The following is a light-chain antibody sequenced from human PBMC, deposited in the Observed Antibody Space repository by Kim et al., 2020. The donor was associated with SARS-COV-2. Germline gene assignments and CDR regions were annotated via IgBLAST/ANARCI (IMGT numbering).Light chain of an antibody. CDR3: QQYNNWPRT. CDR2: GAS. Sequence: EIVMTQSPATLSVSPGERATLSCRASQSVSSNLVWYQQKPGQAPRLLMYGASTRATGIPARFSGSGSGTEFTLTISSLQSEDFAVYYCQQYNNWPRTFGQGTKLEI. J-gene: IGKJ1*01. V-gene: IGKV3-15*01. CDR1: QSVSSN.